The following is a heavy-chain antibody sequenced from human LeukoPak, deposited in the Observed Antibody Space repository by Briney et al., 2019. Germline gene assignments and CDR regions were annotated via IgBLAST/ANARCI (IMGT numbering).Heavy chain of an antibody. CDR3: ARGNANDYGDYGGLVGYYYYGMDV. Sequence: SVKVSCKASGYTITSYGISWVRQAPGQGLEWMGGIIPIFGTANYAQKFQGRVTITADESTSTAYMELSSLRSEDTAVYYCARGNANDYGDYGGLVGYYYYGMDVWGQGTTVTVSS. J-gene: IGHJ6*02. V-gene: IGHV1-69*13. CDR1: GYTITSYG. D-gene: IGHD4-17*01. CDR2: IIPIFGTA.